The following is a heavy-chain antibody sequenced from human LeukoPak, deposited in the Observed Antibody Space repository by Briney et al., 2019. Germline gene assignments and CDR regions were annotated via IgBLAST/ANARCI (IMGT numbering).Heavy chain of an antibody. CDR3: VRDDDRPDNGLDY. CDR1: GFTVSNNY. Sequence: GGSLRLSCAASGFTVSNNYMNWVRQAPGKGLEWVSAIYSGGSTYYADSVKGRFTISRDNSKNTVYLQMNSLRTEDTAVYYCVRDDDRPDNGLDYWGQGTLVTVSS. J-gene: IGHJ4*02. V-gene: IGHV3-66*01. D-gene: IGHD3-22*01. CDR2: IYSGGST.